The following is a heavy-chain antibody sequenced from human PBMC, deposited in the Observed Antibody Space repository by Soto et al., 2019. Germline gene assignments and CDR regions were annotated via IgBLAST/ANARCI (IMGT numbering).Heavy chain of an antibody. CDR3: TTSQGCISTTCRRIFDY. CDR1: GFTFTNAW. J-gene: IGHJ4*02. V-gene: IGHV3-15*07. CDR2: IKTKTDIGTT. D-gene: IGHD2-2*01. Sequence: GGSLRLSCAASGFTFTNAWMNWVRQAPGKGLEWVGRIKTKTDIGTTDYAAPVKDRFTISRDDSKNTLYLQMNSLKTEDTAVYYCTTSQGCISTTCRRIFDYWGQGTLVTVSS.